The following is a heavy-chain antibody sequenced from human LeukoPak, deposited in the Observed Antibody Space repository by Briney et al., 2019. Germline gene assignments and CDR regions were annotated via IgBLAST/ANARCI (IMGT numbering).Heavy chain of an antibody. CDR3: AKDRGYSSSSGYYYMDV. D-gene: IGHD6-6*01. V-gene: IGHV3-30*02. Sequence: PGGSLRLSCAASGFTFSSYGMHWVRQARGKGLEWVAFIRYDGSNKYYADSVKGRFTISRDNSKNTLYLQMNSLRAEDTAVYYCAKDRGYSSSSGYYYMDVWGKGTTVTVSS. CDR1: GFTFSSYG. CDR2: IRYDGSNK. J-gene: IGHJ6*03.